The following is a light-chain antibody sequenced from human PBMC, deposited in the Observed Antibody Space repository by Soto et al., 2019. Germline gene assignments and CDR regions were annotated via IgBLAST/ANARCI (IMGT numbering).Light chain of an antibody. CDR2: AVS. J-gene: IGLJ1*01. V-gene: IGLV2-14*01. CDR1: SSDIGSYDH. Sequence: QSALTQPASVSGSPGQSITISCSGTSSDIGSYDHVAWYQQFPGKSPKLMIYAVSDRPSGVSDRFSGSKSGITASLTISGLQTEDEADYYCAAWDDSLNGPVFGTGTKLTVL. CDR3: AAWDDSLNGPV.